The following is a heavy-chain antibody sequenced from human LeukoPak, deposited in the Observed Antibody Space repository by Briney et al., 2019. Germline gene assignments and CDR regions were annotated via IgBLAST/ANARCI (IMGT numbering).Heavy chain of an antibody. CDR1: GFTFSTYW. J-gene: IGHJ4*02. Sequence: PGGSLRLSCAASGFTFSTYWMTWVRQAPGKGLEWVANIKQDGSEKYYVDSVKGRFAISRDNAKNSLYLQMNSLRAEDTAMYYCARDFRFLDDYWGQGTLVTVSS. CDR3: ARDFRFLDDY. V-gene: IGHV3-7*01. D-gene: IGHD3-3*01. CDR2: IKQDGSEK.